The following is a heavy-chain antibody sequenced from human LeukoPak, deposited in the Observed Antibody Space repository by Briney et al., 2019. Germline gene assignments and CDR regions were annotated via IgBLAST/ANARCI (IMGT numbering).Heavy chain of an antibody. CDR3: ARRCYDSSGFDY. D-gene: IGHD3-22*01. V-gene: IGHV3-23*01. CDR2: ISGSGGST. J-gene: IGHJ4*02. CDR1: GFTFSSYA. Sequence: GGSLRLSCAASGFTFSSYAMSWVRQAPGKGLEWVSAISGSGGSTYYADSVKGRFIISRDNSKSTLYLQLSSLRAEDTAVYYCARRCYDSSGFDYWGQGTLVTVSS.